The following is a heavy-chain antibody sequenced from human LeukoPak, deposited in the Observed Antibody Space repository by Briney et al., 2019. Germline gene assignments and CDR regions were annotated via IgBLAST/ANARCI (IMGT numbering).Heavy chain of an antibody. CDR2: INAGNGNT. CDR1: GYTFTSYA. D-gene: IGHD2-2*01. V-gene: IGHV1-3*01. CDR3: ASWGLDVVVPDLLDY. Sequence: ASVKVSCKASGYTFTSYAMHWVRQAPGQRLEWMGWINAGNGNTKYSQKFQGRVTITRDTSASTAYMELSSLRSEDTAVYYCASWGLDVVVPDLLDYWGQGTLVTVSS. J-gene: IGHJ4*02.